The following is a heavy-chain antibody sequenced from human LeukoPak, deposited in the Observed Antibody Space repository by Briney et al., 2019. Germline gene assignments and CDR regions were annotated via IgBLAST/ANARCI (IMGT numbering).Heavy chain of an antibody. CDR3: ATYSSLNTREFQY. CDR2: IRQDGGET. J-gene: IGHJ1*01. V-gene: IGHV3-7*01. Sequence: GGSLRLSCAASGFTFSIYSMNWVRQAPGKGLEWVANIRQDGGETYYGDSVKGRFIISRDNAKNSLFLQMNRLRAEDTAVYYCATYSSLNTREFQYWGQGTLVTVSS. CDR1: GFTFSIYS. D-gene: IGHD3-22*01.